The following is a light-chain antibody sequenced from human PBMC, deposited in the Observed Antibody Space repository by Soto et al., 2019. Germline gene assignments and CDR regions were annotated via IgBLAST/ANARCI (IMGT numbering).Light chain of an antibody. V-gene: IGKV3-15*01. CDR3: QQRSNWPVT. CDR2: GAS. Sequence: VVMTQSPATLSVSPWERATLSCRASQSVSSNLAWYQQKPGQAPRLLIYGASTRATGIPARFSGSGSGTEFTLTISSLQSEDFAVYYCQQRSNWPVTFGQGTRLEIK. CDR1: QSVSSN. J-gene: IGKJ5*01.